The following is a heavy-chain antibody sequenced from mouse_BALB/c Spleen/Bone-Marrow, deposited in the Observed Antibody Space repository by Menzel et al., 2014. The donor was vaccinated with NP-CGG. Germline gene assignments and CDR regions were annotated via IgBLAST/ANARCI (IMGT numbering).Heavy chain of an antibody. J-gene: IGHJ4*01. CDR3: ARWYRDPHFAMDY. CDR1: GYAFSSYW. CDR2: IYPGDGDT. Sequence: QVQLQQSGAELVRPGSSVKISCKASGYAFSSYWMNWVKQRPGQGLEWIGQIYPGDGDTNYNGNFKDKATLTVDRSSSTAFMQLSSLTSEDSAVYFCARWYRDPHFAMDYWGPGTSVTVSS. V-gene: IGHV1-80*01. D-gene: IGHD2-14*01.